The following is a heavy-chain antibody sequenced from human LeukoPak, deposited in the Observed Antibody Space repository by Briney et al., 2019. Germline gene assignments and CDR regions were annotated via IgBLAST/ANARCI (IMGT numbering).Heavy chain of an antibody. CDR1: GYTFTSYG. D-gene: IGHD2-15*01. CDR3: ARDPGERDIVDWFDP. V-gene: IGHV1-18*01. Sequence: ASVKVSCKASGYTFTSYGISWVRQAPGQGLEWMGWISAYNCNTNYAQNLQGRVTMHTDTSRSKTYVELRSLRADDTAVDYCARDPGERDIVDWFDPWGQGTLVTVSS. J-gene: IGHJ5*02. CDR2: ISAYNCNT.